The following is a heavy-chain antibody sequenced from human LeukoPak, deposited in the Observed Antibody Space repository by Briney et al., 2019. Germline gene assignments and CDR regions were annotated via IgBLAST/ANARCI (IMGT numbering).Heavy chain of an antibody. CDR3: AKDRSGSYM. Sequence: GGSLRLSRAASGFTFSSYAMSWVRQAPGKGLEWVSLISDSGDTYYADSVKGRFTISRDNSKNMLYLQMNSLRVEDTAVYYCAKDRSGSYMWGQGTLVTVSS. J-gene: IGHJ4*02. V-gene: IGHV3-23*01. D-gene: IGHD1-26*01. CDR2: ISDSGDT. CDR1: GFTFSSYA.